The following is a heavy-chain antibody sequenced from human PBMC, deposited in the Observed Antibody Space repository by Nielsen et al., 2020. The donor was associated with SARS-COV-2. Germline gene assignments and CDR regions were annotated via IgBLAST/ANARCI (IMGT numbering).Heavy chain of an antibody. V-gene: IGHV3-30*18. CDR3: AKNGGYSGYDGPGDFDY. Sequence: GESLKISCAASGFTFSSYGMHWVRQAPGKGLEWVAVISYDGSNKYYADSVKGRFTISRDNSKNTLYLQMNSLRAEDTAVYYCAKNGGYSGYDGPGDFDYWGQGTLVTVSS. J-gene: IGHJ4*02. CDR1: GFTFSSYG. D-gene: IGHD5-12*01. CDR2: ISYDGSNK.